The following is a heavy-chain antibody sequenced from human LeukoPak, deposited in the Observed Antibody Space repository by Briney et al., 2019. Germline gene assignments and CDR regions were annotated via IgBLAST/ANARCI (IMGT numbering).Heavy chain of an antibody. J-gene: IGHJ5*02. Sequence: ASVKVSCKASGYTFTSYYIHWVRQAPGQGLEWMGIINPSGGSTNYAQDFQGRVTMTRDTSTSTAYMELSSLRSEDTAVYYCAAGLGESSGYYYVFGLSWDQGTLVTVSS. CDR2: INPSGGST. CDR1: GYTFTSYY. D-gene: IGHD3-22*01. CDR3: AAGLGESSGYYYVFGLS. V-gene: IGHV1-46*01.